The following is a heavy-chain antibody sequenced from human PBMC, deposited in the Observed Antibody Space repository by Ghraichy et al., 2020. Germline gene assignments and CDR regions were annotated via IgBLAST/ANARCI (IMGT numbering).Heavy chain of an antibody. CDR1: GGTFSSYA. J-gene: IGHJ6*03. V-gene: IGHV1-69*13. Sequence: SVKVSCKASGGTFSSYAISWVRQAPGQGLEWMGGIIPIFGTANYAQKFQGRVTITADESTSTAYMELSSLRYEDTAMYYCARGKDNPSDFYYYMDVWGRGASVTVSS. CDR3: ARGKDNPSDFYYYMDV. D-gene: IGHD1-1*01. CDR2: IIPIFGTA.